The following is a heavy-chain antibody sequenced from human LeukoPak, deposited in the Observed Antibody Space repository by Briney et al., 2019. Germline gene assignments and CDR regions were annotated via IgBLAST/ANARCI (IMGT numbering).Heavy chain of an antibody. CDR2: IYYSGST. CDR1: GGSISRYY. J-gene: IGHJ4*02. D-gene: IGHD6-19*01. CDR3: ARLKGYSSGWYPSYYLDY. Sequence: PSETLSLTCTVSGGSISRYYWSWIRQPPGKGLEWIGYIYYSGSTNYNPSLKSRVTISVDTSKNQFSLKLSSVTAAGTAVYYCARLKGYSSGWYPSYYLDYWGQGTLVTVSS. V-gene: IGHV4-59*08.